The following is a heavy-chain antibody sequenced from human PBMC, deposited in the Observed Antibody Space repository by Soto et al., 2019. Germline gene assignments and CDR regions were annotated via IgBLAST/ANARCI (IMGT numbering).Heavy chain of an antibody. Sequence: GSLRLSCAASGFTFSSYAMHWVRQAPGKGLEWVAVISYDGSNKYYADSVKSRFTISRDNSKNTLYLQMNSLRAEDTAVYYCARSSIVVVPAAMDYGMDVWGQGTTVTVSS. CDR1: GFTFSSYA. V-gene: IGHV3-30-3*01. J-gene: IGHJ6*02. D-gene: IGHD2-2*01. CDR2: ISYDGSNK. CDR3: ARSSIVVVPAAMDYGMDV.